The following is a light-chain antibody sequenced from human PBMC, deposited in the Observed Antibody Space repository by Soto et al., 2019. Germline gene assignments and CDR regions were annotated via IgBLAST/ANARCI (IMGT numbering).Light chain of an antibody. Sequence: EIVMTQSPATLSVSPGERATLSCRASQSVSSNLAWYQQKPGQAPRLLIYGASTRATGIPARFSRSGSGTEFTLTISSLQSEDCAVYYCQQYNNWPPVTFGQGTKVEIK. CDR1: QSVSSN. J-gene: IGKJ1*01. V-gene: IGKV3-15*01. CDR3: QQYNNWPPVT. CDR2: GAS.